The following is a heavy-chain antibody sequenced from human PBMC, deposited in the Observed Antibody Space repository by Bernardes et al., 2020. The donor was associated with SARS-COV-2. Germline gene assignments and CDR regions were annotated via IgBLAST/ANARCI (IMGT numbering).Heavy chain of an antibody. CDR2: IKSKPYGGTT. Sequence: GGSLRLSCTGSGFRFDDYILSWFRQAPGTGLVWVGFIKSKPYGGTTEYAASVKGRFTISRDDSKTIAYLQMNSLKTEDTAVYYCSYGDYVSLDYWGQGTLVTVSS. V-gene: IGHV3-49*03. J-gene: IGHJ4*02. CDR1: GFRFDDYI. D-gene: IGHD4-17*01. CDR3: SYGDYVSLDY.